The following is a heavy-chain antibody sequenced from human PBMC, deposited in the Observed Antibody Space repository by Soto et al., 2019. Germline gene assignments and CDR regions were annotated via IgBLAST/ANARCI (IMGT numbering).Heavy chain of an antibody. CDR1: GFTFSSYA. V-gene: IGHV3-23*01. Sequence: EVQLLESGGGLVQPGGSLRLSCAASGFTFSSYAMSWVRQAPGKGLEWVSAISGSGGSTYYADSVKGRFTISRDNSKNTLYLQMNSLRAEDTAVYYSAKDRGVSSSGYGSRPLDYWGQGTLVTVSS. D-gene: IGHD6-13*01. J-gene: IGHJ4*02. CDR2: ISGSGGST. CDR3: AKDRGVSSSGYGSRPLDY.